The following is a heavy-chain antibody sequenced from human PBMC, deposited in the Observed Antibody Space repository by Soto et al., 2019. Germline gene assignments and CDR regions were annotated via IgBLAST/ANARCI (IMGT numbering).Heavy chain of an antibody. J-gene: IGHJ3*02. CDR3: AKNRESGTYYVDAFDI. Sequence: GGSLRLSCAASGFTFSSYAMSWVRQAPGKGLEWVSAISGSGGSTYYADSVKGRFTISRDSSKNTLYLQMNSLRAEDMAVYYCAKNRESGTYYVDAFDIWGQGTMVTVS. V-gene: IGHV3-23*01. CDR2: ISGSGGST. D-gene: IGHD1-26*01. CDR1: GFTFSSYA.